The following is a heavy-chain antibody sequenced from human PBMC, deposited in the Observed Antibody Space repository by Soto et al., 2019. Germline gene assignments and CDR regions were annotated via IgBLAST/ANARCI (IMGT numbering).Heavy chain of an antibody. CDR3: ALKSSSNSFDY. CDR2: GDHTGGT. CDR1: GGSISGHY. D-gene: IGHD2-2*01. V-gene: IGHV4-59*11. J-gene: IGHJ4*02. Sequence: LRETLCQTGTVSGGSISGHYWSWIRQPPGQGLEWVVYGDHTGGTNYNPSLKSRVTMSVDTSENQFSLRLTSVTAADTAIYYCALKSSSNSFDYWGPGTLVTVSS.